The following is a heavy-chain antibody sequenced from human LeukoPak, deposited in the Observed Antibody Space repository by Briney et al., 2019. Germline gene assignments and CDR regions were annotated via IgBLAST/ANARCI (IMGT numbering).Heavy chain of an antibody. CDR2: ISASGGSA. J-gene: IGHJ4*02. CDR1: GFTFSNYA. D-gene: IGHD2-2*01. Sequence: GGSLRLSCAASGFTFSNYAMSWVRQAPGKGLEWVSAISASGGSAYYADSVKGRFTISRDNSQNTLYLQVNSLRAEDTAVYYCAKGLVPAAIRVVDYWGQGTLVTVSS. CDR3: AKGLVPAAIRVVDY. V-gene: IGHV3-23*01.